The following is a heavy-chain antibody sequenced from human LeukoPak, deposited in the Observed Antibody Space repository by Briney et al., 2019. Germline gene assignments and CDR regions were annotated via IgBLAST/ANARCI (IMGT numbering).Heavy chain of an antibody. CDR1: GGSISSYY. V-gene: IGHV4-59*01. Sequence: SGTLSLTCTVSGGSISSYYWSWIRQPPGKGLEWIGYIYYSGSTNYNPSLKSRVTISVDTSKNQFSLKLSSVTAADTAVYYCARGDYDILTGALHYFDYWGQGTLVTVSS. CDR3: ARGDYDILTGALHYFDY. J-gene: IGHJ4*02. CDR2: IYYSGST. D-gene: IGHD3-9*01.